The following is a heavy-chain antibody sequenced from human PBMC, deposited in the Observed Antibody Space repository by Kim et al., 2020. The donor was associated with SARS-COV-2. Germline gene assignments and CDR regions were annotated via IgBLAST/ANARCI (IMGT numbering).Heavy chain of an antibody. V-gene: IGHV1-3*01. CDR3: AKPTRAYYYGVDV. J-gene: IGHJ6*02. D-gene: IGHD2-15*01. CDR2: IDAGNGVT. CDR1: GYTFTSYA. Sequence: ASVKVSCKASGYTFTSYAMHLVRQAPGQRLEWMGWIDAGNGVTKYSQKFQGRVTITRVTSATTASLELSSLRSEDTAVYYCAKPTRAYYYGVDVWGEGTT.